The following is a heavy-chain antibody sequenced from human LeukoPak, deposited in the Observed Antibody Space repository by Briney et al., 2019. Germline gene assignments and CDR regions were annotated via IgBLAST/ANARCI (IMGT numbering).Heavy chain of an antibody. Sequence: PSETLSLTCTVSGGSISSGGYYWSWIRQHPGKGLEWIGYIYYSGSTYYNPSLKSRVTISVDTSKNQFSLKLSSVTAADTAVYYCAREISRTRLNYFDCWGQGTMVTVSS. J-gene: IGHJ4*02. CDR3: AREISRTRLNYFDC. V-gene: IGHV4-31*03. CDR1: GGSISSGGYY. D-gene: IGHD1-7*01. CDR2: IYYSGST.